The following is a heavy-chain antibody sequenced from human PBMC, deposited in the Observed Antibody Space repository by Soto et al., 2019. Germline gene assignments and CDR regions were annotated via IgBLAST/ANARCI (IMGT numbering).Heavy chain of an antibody. Sequence: ASVKVSCKASGDTFSSYAISWVRQAPGQGLEWMGGIIPIFGTANYAQKFQGRVTITTDESTSTAYMELSSLRSEDTALYYCARDQGLITIFGVVITPYYYYGMDVWGQGTTVTVSS. CDR3: ARDQGLITIFGVVITPYYYYGMDV. CDR1: GDTFSSYA. V-gene: IGHV1-69*05. J-gene: IGHJ6*02. D-gene: IGHD3-3*01. CDR2: IIPIFGTA.